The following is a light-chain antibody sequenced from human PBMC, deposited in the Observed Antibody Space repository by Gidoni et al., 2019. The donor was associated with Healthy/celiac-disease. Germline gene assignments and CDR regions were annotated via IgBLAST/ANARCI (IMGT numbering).Light chain of an antibody. Sequence: SYELTQPSSVSVSPGQTARITCSGDVLAKKYARWFQQKPGQAPVLVIYKDSERPSGIPERFSGSSSGTTVTLTISGAQVEDEADYYCYSAADLHWVFGGGTKLTVL. CDR1: VLAKKY. V-gene: IGLV3-27*01. CDR3: YSAADLHWV. J-gene: IGLJ3*02. CDR2: KDS.